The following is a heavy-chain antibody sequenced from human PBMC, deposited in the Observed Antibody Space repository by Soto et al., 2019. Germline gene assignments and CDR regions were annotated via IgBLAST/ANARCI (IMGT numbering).Heavy chain of an antibody. CDR3: ARDGYNYDFWSGPVGY. J-gene: IGHJ4*02. Sequence: ASVKVSCKASGYTFTSYYMHWVRQAPGQGLEWMGIINPSGGSTSYAQKFQGRVTMTRDTSTSTVYMELSSLRSEDTAVYYCARDGYNYDFWSGPVGYWGQGTLVTVSS. CDR2: INPSGGST. CDR1: GYTFTSYY. V-gene: IGHV1-46*03. D-gene: IGHD3-3*01.